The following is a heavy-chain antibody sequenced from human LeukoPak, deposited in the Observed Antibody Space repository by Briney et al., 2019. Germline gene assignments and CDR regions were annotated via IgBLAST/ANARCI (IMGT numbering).Heavy chain of an antibody. J-gene: IGHJ6*03. CDR2: INSDGSST. Sequence: PRGSLRLSCAVSGFTFSSYWMHWVRQAPGKGLVWAARINSDGSSTSYADSVKGRFTISRDNAKNTLYLQMNSLRAEDTAVYYCARDYYYYMDVWAKGPRSPSP. CDR3: ARDYYYYMDV. CDR1: GFTFSSYW. V-gene: IGHV3-74*01.